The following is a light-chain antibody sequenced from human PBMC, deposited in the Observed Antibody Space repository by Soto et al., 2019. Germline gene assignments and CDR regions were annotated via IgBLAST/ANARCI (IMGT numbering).Light chain of an antibody. Sequence: SQLTQSPSSLSASVGDRVTITCRASQDISSYLAWYQQEPGKAPKLLIYAASTLQSGVPSRFSGSGSGTDSTLTISSLQPDDFATYYCQQLNSYPITFGQGTRL. CDR1: QDISSY. V-gene: IGKV1-9*01. J-gene: IGKJ5*01. CDR3: QQLNSYPIT. CDR2: AAS.